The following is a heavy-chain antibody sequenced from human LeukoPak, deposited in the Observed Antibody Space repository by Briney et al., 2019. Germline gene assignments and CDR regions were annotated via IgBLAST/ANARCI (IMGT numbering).Heavy chain of an antibody. V-gene: IGHV3-7*03. CDR2: IKQDGSQK. J-gene: IGHJ4*02. Sequence: GRSLRLSCAASGFTFTNYWMSWVRQAPGKGLEWLANIKQDGSQKYYVDSVKGRFTISRDNAKNSLYLQMNSLGAEDTAVYYCARDRDSNWYPYHDHWSQGTLVSVSS. CDR3: ARDRDSNWYPYHDH. D-gene: IGHD4-11*01. CDR1: GFTFTNYW.